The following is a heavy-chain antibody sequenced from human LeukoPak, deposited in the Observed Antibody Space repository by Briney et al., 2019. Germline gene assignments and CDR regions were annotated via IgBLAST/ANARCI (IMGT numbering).Heavy chain of an antibody. D-gene: IGHD2-2*02. CDR3: AKGLTSSSTIFDY. J-gene: IGHJ4*02. Sequence: GGSLRLSCAASAFTFSNYAMSWVRQAPGERLEYVSALSASGGSTYYADSVKGRFTISRDNSKNTLYLQMNSLRAEDTAVYYCAKGLTSSSTIFDYWGQGTLVTVSS. CDR1: AFTFSNYA. V-gene: IGHV3-23*01. CDR2: LSASGGST.